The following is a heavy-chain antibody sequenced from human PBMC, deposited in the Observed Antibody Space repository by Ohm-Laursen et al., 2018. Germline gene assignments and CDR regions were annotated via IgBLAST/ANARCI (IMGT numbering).Heavy chain of an antibody. Sequence: SLRLSCAASGFTFSSYSMNWVRQAPGKGLEWVSSISSSSSYIYYADSVKGRFTISRDNAKNSLYLQMNSLGAEDTAVYYCAREGEVNWFDPWGQGTLVTVSS. CDR1: GFTFSSYS. CDR2: ISSSSSYI. V-gene: IGHV3-21*01. J-gene: IGHJ5*02. CDR3: AREGEVNWFDP.